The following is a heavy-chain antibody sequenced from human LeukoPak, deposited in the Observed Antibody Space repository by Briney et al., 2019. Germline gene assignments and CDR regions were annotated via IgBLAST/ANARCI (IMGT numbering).Heavy chain of an antibody. CDR1: GYTFTSYS. D-gene: IGHD7-27*01. V-gene: IGHV1-46*01. CDR2: INPSGGST. Sequence: ASVKVSCKASGYTFTSYSMHWVRQAPGQGLEWMGIINPSGGSTGYAQKFQGRVTITADESTSTAYMELSSLRSEDTAVYYCARGPANWGYFDYWGQGTLVTVSS. CDR3: ARGPANWGYFDY. J-gene: IGHJ4*02.